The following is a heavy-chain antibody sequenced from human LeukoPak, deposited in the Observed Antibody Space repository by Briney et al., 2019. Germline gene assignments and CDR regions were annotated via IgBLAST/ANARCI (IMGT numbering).Heavy chain of an antibody. Sequence: GGSLRLSCAASGFTFSSYSMNWVRQAPGKGLEWVSSISSSSSYIYYADSVKGRFTISRDNAKNSLYLQMNSLRAEDTAVYYCASGYYDFCSGQGDYWGQGTLVTVSS. CDR3: ASGYYDFCSGQGDY. J-gene: IGHJ4*02. CDR2: ISSSSSYI. V-gene: IGHV3-21*01. CDR1: GFTFSSYS. D-gene: IGHD3-3*01.